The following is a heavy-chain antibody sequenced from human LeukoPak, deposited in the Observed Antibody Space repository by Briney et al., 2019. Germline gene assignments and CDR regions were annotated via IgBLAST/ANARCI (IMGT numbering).Heavy chain of an antibody. Sequence: SETLSLTCIVSGGSISRGSYYWSWIRQPAGKGLEWMGRIYNSGSTNYNPSLKSRVTISTDMSKNQISLKLSSVTAADTAVYYCASDRGYGDFALDYWGQGTLVTVSS. D-gene: IGHD4-17*01. CDR2: IYNSGST. CDR1: GGSISRGSYY. J-gene: IGHJ4*02. V-gene: IGHV4-61*02. CDR3: ASDRGYGDFALDY.